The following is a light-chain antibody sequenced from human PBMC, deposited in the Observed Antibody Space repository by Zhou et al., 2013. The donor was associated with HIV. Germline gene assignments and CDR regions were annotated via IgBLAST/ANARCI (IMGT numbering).Light chain of an antibody. CDR3: QQYGSLPVT. Sequence: EIVLTQSPGTLSLSPGERATLSCRPSQSVSSSYLAWYQQKPGQAPRLLIHGTSSRAIGIPDRFSGSGSGTDFTLTISRLEPEDFAVYYCQQYGSLPVTFGGGTKVEIK. CDR1: QSVSSSY. CDR2: GTS. V-gene: IGKV3-20*01. J-gene: IGKJ4*01.